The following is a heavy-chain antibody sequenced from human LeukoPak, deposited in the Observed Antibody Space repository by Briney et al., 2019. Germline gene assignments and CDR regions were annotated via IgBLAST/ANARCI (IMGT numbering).Heavy chain of an antibody. CDR1: GFTFSSYS. CDR2: ISSSGSYK. V-gene: IGHV3-21*01. CDR3: VTLTKGDY. J-gene: IGHJ4*02. Sequence: GGSLRLSCAASGFTFSSYSMSWVRQAPRKGLEWVSSISSSGSYKYYADSVKGRFTIARDNGKNSLYLQMNSLRAEDTAVYYCVTLTKGDYWGQGTLVSVSS.